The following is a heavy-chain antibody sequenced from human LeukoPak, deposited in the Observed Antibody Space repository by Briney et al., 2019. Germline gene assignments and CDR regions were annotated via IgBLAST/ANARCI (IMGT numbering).Heavy chain of an antibody. D-gene: IGHD3-3*01. Sequence: GASVKVSCKASGYTFTGYYMHWVRQAPGQGLEWMGRINPNSGGTNYAQKFQGRVTMTRDTSISTAYMELSRLRSDDTAVYYCARDSPATDSNFDYWGQGTLVTVSS. CDR3: ARDSPATDSNFDY. J-gene: IGHJ4*02. CDR2: INPNSGGT. CDR1: GYTFTGYY. V-gene: IGHV1-2*06.